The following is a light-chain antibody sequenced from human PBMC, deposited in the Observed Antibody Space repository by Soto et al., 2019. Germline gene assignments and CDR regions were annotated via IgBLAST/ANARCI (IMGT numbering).Light chain of an antibody. CDR3: QQRSNWPLT. CDR1: QSVSSH. CDR2: DAS. J-gene: IGKJ4*01. V-gene: IGKV3-11*01. Sequence: EIVLTQSPATLSLSPGERAALSCRASQSVSSHLAWYQQKPGQAPRLLIYDASNRATGIPARFSGSGSGTDFTLIISSLEPEDLVVYYCQQRSNWPLTFGGGTQVEIK.